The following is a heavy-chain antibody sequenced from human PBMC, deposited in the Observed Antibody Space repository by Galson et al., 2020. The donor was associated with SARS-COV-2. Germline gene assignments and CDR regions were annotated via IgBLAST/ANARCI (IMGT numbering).Heavy chain of an antibody. V-gene: IGHV4-31*01. Sequence: ASETLSLTCTVSGGSISSGGYYWSWIRQHPGKGLEWIGYIYYSGSTYYNPSLKSQVTISVDTSKNQFSLKLSSVTAADTAVYYCARGAVLRYFDWLSRYYFDYWGQGTLVTVSS. D-gene: IGHD3-9*01. CDR2: IYYSGST. CDR3: ARGAVLRYFDWLSRYYFDY. J-gene: IGHJ4*02. CDR1: GGSISSGGYY.